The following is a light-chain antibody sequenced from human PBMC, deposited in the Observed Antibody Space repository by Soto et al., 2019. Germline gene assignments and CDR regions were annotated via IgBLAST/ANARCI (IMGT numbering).Light chain of an antibody. CDR3: CSHAGTYTLV. CDR2: DVS. J-gene: IGLJ2*01. Sequence: QYALTQPRSVSGSPGQSVTISCTGTSSDVGGYNYVSWYQQYPGKAPKVMIYDVSKRPSGVPDRFSGSKSGNTASLTISGLQAEDEADYYCCSHAGTYTLVFGGGTKLTAL. CDR1: SSDVGGYNY. V-gene: IGLV2-11*01.